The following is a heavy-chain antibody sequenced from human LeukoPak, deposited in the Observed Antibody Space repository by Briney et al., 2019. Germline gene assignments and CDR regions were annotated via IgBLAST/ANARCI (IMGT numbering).Heavy chain of an antibody. V-gene: IGHV1-46*01. CDR1: GYSFTSHY. Sequence: ASVKVSCKASGYSFTSHYMHWVRQAPGQGLEWLGLINPSGGSTSYAQKFQGRVTMTRDMSTSTVYMELSSLRSEDTAVYYCARDRYSGSYSGYYYYMDVWGKGTTVTVSS. CDR2: INPSGGST. CDR3: ARDRYSGSYSGYYYYMDV. J-gene: IGHJ6*03. D-gene: IGHD1-26*01.